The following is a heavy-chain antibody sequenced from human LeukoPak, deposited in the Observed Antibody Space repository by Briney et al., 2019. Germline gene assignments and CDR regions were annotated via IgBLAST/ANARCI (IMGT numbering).Heavy chain of an antibody. V-gene: IGHV4-30-2*01. D-gene: IGHD3-16*01. CDR3: ARGLGNFDY. CDR2: IYHSGST. CDR1: GGSISSGGYY. Sequence: SETLSLTCTVSGGSISSGGYYWSWIRQPPGKGLEWIGYIYHSGSTYYNPSLKSRVTISVDRSKNQFSLKLSSVTAADTAVYYCARGLGNFDYWGQGTLVTVSS. J-gene: IGHJ4*02.